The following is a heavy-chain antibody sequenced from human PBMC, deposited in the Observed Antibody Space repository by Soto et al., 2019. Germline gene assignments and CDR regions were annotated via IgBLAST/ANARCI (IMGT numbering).Heavy chain of an antibody. J-gene: IGHJ4*02. CDR2: INPNGGST. V-gene: IGHV1-46*01. CDR3: ARSLLQGDF. Sequence: QVQLVQSGAEVKKPGASVKVSCKASGYTFIHYYIHSVRQAPGQGLEWMAIINPNGGSTNYAQKFRGRVTVTSDTSTTTVSMELNSLGSDDTAVYFCARSLLQGDFWGQGTLVTVSS. CDR1: GYTFIHYY. D-gene: IGHD2-21*01.